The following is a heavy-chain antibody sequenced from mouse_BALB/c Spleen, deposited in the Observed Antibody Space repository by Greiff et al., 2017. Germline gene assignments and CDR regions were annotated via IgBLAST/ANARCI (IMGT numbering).Heavy chain of an antibody. Sequence: EVKLMESGAELVRSGASVKLSCTASGFNIKDYYMHWVKQRPEQGLEWIGWIDPENGDTEYAPKFQGKATMTADTSSNTAYLQLSSLTSEDTAVYYCIAGGNYEAFRGQGTLVTVSA. D-gene: IGHD2-1*01. CDR3: IAGGNYEAF. CDR1: GFNIKDYY. V-gene: IGHV14-4*02. CDR2: IDPENGDT. J-gene: IGHJ3*01.